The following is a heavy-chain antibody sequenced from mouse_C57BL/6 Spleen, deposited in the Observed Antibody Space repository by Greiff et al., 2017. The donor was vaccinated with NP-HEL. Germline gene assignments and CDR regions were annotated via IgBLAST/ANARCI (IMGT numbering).Heavy chain of an antibody. CDR3: VSCVIRTGAMDY. D-gene: IGHD3-2*02. J-gene: IGHJ4*01. Sequence: EVQLQQSVAELVRPGASVKLSCTASGFNIKNTYMHWVKQRPEQGLEWIGKIDPANGNTKYDPKFQGKATITADTSSNTAYLQLSSLTSEDTAIYSCVSCVIRTGAMDYWGQGTSVTVSS. V-gene: IGHV14-3*01. CDR2: IDPANGNT. CDR1: GFNIKNTY.